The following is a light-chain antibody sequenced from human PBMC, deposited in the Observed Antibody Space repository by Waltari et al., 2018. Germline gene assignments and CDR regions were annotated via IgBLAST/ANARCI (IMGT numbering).Light chain of an antibody. J-gene: IGKJ5*01. CDR2: WAS. Sequence: EIVLTQSPDSLAVSLGERATIKCKSSQSLLYRYNSKTYIAWYQQKPGQPPKLRINWASTRGAGVPDRFSGSGSGTDFTLTISSLQAEDVAVYYCHHYYIPPLTFGQGTRLEIK. V-gene: IGKV4-1*01. CDR3: HHYYIPPLT. CDR1: QSLLYRYNSKTY.